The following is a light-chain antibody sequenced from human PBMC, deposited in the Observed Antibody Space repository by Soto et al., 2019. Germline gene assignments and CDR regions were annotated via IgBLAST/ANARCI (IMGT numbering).Light chain of an antibody. J-gene: IGKJ1*01. CDR1: QTVNAW. V-gene: IGKV1-5*01. CDR2: DAS. CDR3: QQYNTLSGT. Sequence: DIQMTQSPSTLSASLGDRVTITCRASQTVNAWLAWYQHKPGKAPKPLIYDASILESGVPARFSGSGSGTEFILTISSLQPDDVGTYYCQQYNTLSGTFGQGTKVEIK.